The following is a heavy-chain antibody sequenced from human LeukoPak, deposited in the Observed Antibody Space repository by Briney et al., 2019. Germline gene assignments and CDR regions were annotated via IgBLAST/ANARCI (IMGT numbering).Heavy chain of an antibody. J-gene: IGHJ6*03. CDR1: GYTFTSYG. CDR3: ARGVGGAFRYYYYMDV. V-gene: IGHV1-18*01. Sequence: ASVKVSCKASGYTFTSYGISWVRQAPGQGLEWMGWISAYNGDTNYAQKLQGRVTMTTDTSTSTAYMELRSLRSDDTAVYYCARGVGGAFRYYYYMDVWGKGTTVTVSS. D-gene: IGHD3-16*01. CDR2: ISAYNGDT.